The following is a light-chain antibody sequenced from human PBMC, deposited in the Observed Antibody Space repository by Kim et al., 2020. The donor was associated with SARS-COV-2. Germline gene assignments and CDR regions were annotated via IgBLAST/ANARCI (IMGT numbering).Light chain of an antibody. CDR1: SSDVGVYNY. V-gene: IGLV2-14*03. Sequence: GQSITISCTGTSSDVGVYNYVSWYQQHPGKAPKLMIYDVSNRPSGVSNRFSGSKSGNTASLTISGLQAEDEADYYCSSYTSSSTLVFGTGTKVTVL. J-gene: IGLJ1*01. CDR2: DVS. CDR3: SSYTSSSTLV.